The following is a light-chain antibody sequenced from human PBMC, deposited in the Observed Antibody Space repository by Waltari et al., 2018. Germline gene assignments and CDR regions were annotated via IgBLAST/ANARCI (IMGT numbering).Light chain of an antibody. V-gene: IGLV2-14*03. J-gene: IGLJ2*01. Sequence: QSALTQPASVSGSPGQSITISCSGVGIAVVASDYVPWHQHHPGKAPQVIIYDVTNRPSGVSDRFSASKSANTASLTISRLQPEDEADYYCSSQTLDGLVLFGGGTRLTVL. CDR3: SSQTLDGLVL. CDR1: GIAVVASDY. CDR2: DVT.